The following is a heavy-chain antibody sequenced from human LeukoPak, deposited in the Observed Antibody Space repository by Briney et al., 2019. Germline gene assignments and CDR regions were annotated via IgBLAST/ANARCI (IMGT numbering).Heavy chain of an antibody. Sequence: PSETLSLTCTVSGGSISSYYWSWLRQPPGKGLEWIGYIYYSGSTNYNPSPKSRVTISVDTSKSQFSLKLRSVTAADTAVYYGARTYHLCGAGGGMAGRWAFDIWGQGTMVTVSS. CDR3: ARTYHLCGAGGGMAGRWAFDI. V-gene: IGHV4-59*01. J-gene: IGHJ3*02. D-gene: IGHD6-19*01. CDR1: GGSISSYY. CDR2: IYYSGST.